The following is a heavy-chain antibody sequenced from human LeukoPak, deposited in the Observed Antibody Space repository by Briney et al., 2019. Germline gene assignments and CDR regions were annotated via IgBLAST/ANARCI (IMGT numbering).Heavy chain of an antibody. CDR3: ARPRVYKWNDNYYYGMDV. D-gene: IGHD1-1*01. J-gene: IGHJ6*04. V-gene: IGHV1-18*04. CDR2: ISAYNGNT. Sequence: ASVKVSCKASGYTFTSYGISWVRQAPGQGLEWMGWISAYNGNTNYAQKLQGRVTMTTDTSTSTAYMELRSLRSDDTAVYYCARPRVYKWNDNYYYGMDVWGKGTTVTVSS. CDR1: GYTFTSYG.